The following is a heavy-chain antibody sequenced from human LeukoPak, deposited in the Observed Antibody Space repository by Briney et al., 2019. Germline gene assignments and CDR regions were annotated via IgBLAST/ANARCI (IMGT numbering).Heavy chain of an antibody. Sequence: GGSLRLSCAASGFTVSSYSMNWVRQAPGKGLEWISYIDTSSATIYYADSVKGRFTISRDNAENSLYLQMNSLRAEDTAVYYCARTPDGADYWGQGTLVTVSS. D-gene: IGHD3-10*01. V-gene: IGHV3-48*01. CDR3: ARTPDGADY. CDR1: GFTVSSYS. CDR2: IDTSSATI. J-gene: IGHJ4*02.